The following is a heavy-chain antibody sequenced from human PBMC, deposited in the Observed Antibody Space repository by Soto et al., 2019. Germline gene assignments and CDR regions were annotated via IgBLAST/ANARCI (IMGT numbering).Heavy chain of an antibody. CDR3: ARNTVSAAGADYYGLDV. Sequence: GSLRLSCAASGFTFDDYTMHWVRQAPGKGLEWVSLINWDGGDTYYADSVKGRFTISRDNSKNSLYLQMNSLTTEDTALYYCARNTVSAAGADYYGLDVWGQGTTVTVSS. V-gene: IGHV3-43*01. J-gene: IGHJ6*02. CDR1: GFTFDDYT. D-gene: IGHD6-13*01. CDR2: INWDGGDT.